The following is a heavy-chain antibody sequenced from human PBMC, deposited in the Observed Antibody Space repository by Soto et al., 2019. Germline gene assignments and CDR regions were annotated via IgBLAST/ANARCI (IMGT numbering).Heavy chain of an antibody. CDR3: ARDLGDSSSWDNWFDP. Sequence: QVQLVESGGGVVQPGRSLRLSCAASGFTFSSYAMHWVRQAPGKGLEWVAVISYDGSNKYYADSVKGRFTISRDNSKNKLYLQMNRLRDEDTAVYYCARDLGDSSSWDNWFDPWGQGTLVTVSS. J-gene: IGHJ5*02. CDR2: ISYDGSNK. D-gene: IGHD6-13*01. CDR1: GFTFSSYA. V-gene: IGHV3-30-3*01.